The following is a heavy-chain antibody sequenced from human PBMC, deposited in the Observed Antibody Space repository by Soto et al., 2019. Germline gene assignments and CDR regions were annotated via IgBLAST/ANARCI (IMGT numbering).Heavy chain of an antibody. CDR2: IYSGGST. V-gene: IGHV3-66*01. J-gene: IGHJ4*02. D-gene: IGHD6-13*01. CDR3: ALYSSSWYRDIGY. CDR1: GFTVSSSY. Sequence: EVQLVESGGGLVQPGGSLRLSCAASGFTVSSSYMSWVRQAPGKGLEWVSVIYSGGSTYYADSVKGRFTISRDNSKNTLYLQRNSLRAEDTAVYYCALYSSSWYRDIGYWGQGTLVTVSS.